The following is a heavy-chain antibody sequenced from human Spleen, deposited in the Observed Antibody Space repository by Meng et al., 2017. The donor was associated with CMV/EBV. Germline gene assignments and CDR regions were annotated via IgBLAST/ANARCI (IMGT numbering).Heavy chain of an antibody. V-gene: IGHV1-69*05. J-gene: IGHJ5*02. CDR3: SREDLTAQYIWFDP. CDR1: GGTLITYG. D-gene: IGHD7-27*01. CDR2: IIPILRTT. Sequence: ASGGTLITYGISWVRQAPGQGLEWMGGIIPILRTTKYAQKVQGRLTITTDESASTVYMELSSLRSEDTAVYYCSREDLTAQYIWFDPWGQGTLVTVSS.